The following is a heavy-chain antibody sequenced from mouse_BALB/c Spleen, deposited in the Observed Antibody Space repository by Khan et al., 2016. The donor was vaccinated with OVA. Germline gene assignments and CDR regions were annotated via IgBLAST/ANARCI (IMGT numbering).Heavy chain of an antibody. V-gene: IGHV9-3*02. J-gene: IGHJ4*01. D-gene: IGHD1-1*02. Sequence: QIQLVQSGPEMNKPGETVKISCKASGYTFTNHGMNWVRQAPGKGLKWMGWINSNSGEPIYAEEFKGRFDFSLDTSATTAYLKINNLKNEDTATYFGARREWSYYVMEYWGQGTSLTVSS. CDR2: INSNSGEP. CDR3: ARREWSYYVMEY. CDR1: GYTFTNHG.